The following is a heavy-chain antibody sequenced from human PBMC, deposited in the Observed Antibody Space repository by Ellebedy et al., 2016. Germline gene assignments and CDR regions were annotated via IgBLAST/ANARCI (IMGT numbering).Heavy chain of an antibody. J-gene: IGHJ6*03. CDR1: GFTFSSYW. CDR2: IKQDGSEK. CDR3: ARVPYCSSTSCYMIGYYYYMDV. Sequence: GESLKISCAASGFTFSSYWMSWVRQAPGKGLEWVANIKQDGSEKYYVDSVKGRFTISRDNAKNSLYLQMNSLRAEDTAVYYCARVPYCSSTSCYMIGYYYYMDVWGKGTTVTVSS. V-gene: IGHV3-7*01. D-gene: IGHD2-2*02.